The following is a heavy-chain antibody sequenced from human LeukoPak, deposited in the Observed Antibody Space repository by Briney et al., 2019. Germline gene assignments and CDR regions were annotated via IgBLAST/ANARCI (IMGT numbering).Heavy chain of an antibody. D-gene: IGHD4-23*01. J-gene: IGHJ4*02. Sequence: PGGSLRLSCAASGFTFSSYSMNWVRQAPGMGLEWVSYISSSSSTIYYADSVKGRFTISRDNAKNSLYLQMNSLRAEDTAVYYCARDLVNYVGYFAYWGQGTLVTVSS. CDR1: GFTFSSYS. CDR3: ARDLVNYVGYFAY. V-gene: IGHV3-48*04. CDR2: ISSSSSTI.